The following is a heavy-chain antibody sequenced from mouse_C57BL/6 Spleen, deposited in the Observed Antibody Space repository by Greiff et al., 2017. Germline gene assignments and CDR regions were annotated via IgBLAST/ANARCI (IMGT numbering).Heavy chain of an antibody. CDR2: ISSGGDYI. V-gene: IGHV5-9-1*02. CDR3: TRDLGRNWYFDV. D-gene: IGHD4-1*01. Sequence: EVKVEESGEGLVKPGGSLKLSCAASGFTFSSYAMSWVRQTPEKRLEWVAYISSGGDYIYYADTVKGRFTISRDNARNTLYLQMSSLKSEDTAMYYCTRDLGRNWYFDVWGTGTTVTVSS. CDR1: GFTFSSYA. J-gene: IGHJ1*03.